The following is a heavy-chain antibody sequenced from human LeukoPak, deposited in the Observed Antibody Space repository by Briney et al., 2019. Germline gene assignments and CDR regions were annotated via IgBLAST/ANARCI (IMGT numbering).Heavy chain of an antibody. Sequence: GGSLRLSCAASGFTFSSYSMNWVRQAPGKGLEWVSSIRSSSSYIYYADSVKGRFTISRDNAKNSLYLQMNSLRAEDTAVYYCARDGMTTPAFDYWGQGTLVTVSS. J-gene: IGHJ4*02. CDR1: GFTFSSYS. CDR2: IRSSSSYI. V-gene: IGHV3-21*01. CDR3: ARDGMTTPAFDY. D-gene: IGHD4-11*01.